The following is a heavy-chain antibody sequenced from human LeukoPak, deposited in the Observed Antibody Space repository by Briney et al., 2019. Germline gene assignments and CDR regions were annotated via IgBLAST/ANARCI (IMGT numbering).Heavy chain of an antibody. CDR3: ARLRQLWFDY. V-gene: IGHV3-7*03. J-gene: IGHJ4*02. D-gene: IGHD5-18*01. CDR1: GFTFSSYW. Sequence: GGSLRLSCAASGFTFSSYWMNWARQAPGKGLEWVASINHNGNVNYYVDSVKGRFTISRDNAKNSLYLQMSNLRAEDTAVYFCARLRQLWFDYWGQGTLVTVSS. CDR2: INHNGNVN.